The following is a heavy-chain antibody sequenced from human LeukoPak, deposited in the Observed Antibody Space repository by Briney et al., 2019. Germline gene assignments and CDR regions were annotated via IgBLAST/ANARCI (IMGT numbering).Heavy chain of an antibody. J-gene: IGHJ6*02. V-gene: IGHV4-38-2*02. CDR3: ARAMRQQLVPYYYYYGMDV. Sequence: PSETLSLTCTVSGYSISSDYYWGWIRQPPGKGLEWIGYIYHSGSTYYNPSLKSRVTISIDTSKNQFSLKLTSVTAADTAVYYCARAMRQQLVPYYYYYGMDVWGQGTTVTVSS. CDR2: IYHSGST. D-gene: IGHD6-13*01. CDR1: GYSISSDYY.